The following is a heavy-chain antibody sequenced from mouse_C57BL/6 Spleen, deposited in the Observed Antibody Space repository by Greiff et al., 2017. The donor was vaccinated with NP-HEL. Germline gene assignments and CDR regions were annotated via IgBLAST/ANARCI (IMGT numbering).Heavy chain of an antibody. Sequence: VQLQQSGPELVKPGASVKMSCKASGYTFTDYNMHWVKQSHGKSLEWIGYINPNNGGTSYNQKFKGKATLTVNKSSSTAYMELRSLTSEDSAVYYCASAAYYSNYALAYWGQGTLVTVSA. CDR2: INPNNGGT. D-gene: IGHD2-5*01. CDR3: ASAAYYSNYALAY. J-gene: IGHJ3*01. CDR1: GYTFTDYN. V-gene: IGHV1-22*01.